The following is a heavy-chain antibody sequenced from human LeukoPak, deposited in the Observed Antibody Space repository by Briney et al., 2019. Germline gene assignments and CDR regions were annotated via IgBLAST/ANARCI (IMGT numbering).Heavy chain of an antibody. J-gene: IGHJ4*02. D-gene: IGHD6-6*01. V-gene: IGHV3-30*02. CDR3: AKEYTPSSPLGELDS. Sequence: PGGSLRLSCAVSGFNLNSYAMHWVRQAPGKGLEWGAVIRHDETNSFYAGSVQGRFTSSRDTSKKLLYLQMNSLRVEDTAVYYCAKEYTPSSPLGELDSWGQGTLVTVSS. CDR2: IRHDETNS. CDR1: GFNLNSYA.